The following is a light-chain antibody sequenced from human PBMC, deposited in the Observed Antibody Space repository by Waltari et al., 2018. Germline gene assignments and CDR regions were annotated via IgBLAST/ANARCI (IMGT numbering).Light chain of an antibody. Sequence: EVVMTQSPGLVSASPGERAPLSCRASQSVSRNVAWYQQKPGQAPRLLIYGASNRAAGIPARFSGSGSGTEFTLTISSLQSEDFAVYYCQQYNNWLPYTFGQGAKLEIK. CDR3: QQYNNWLPYT. V-gene: IGKV3-15*01. CDR2: GAS. CDR1: QSVSRN. J-gene: IGKJ2*01.